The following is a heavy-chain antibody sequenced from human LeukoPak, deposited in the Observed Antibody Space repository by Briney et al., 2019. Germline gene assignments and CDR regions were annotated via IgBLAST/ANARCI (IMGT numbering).Heavy chain of an antibody. CDR1: GGTFSSYA. CDR3: ARGVVAARSVTFDY. V-gene: IGHV1-2*02. J-gene: IGHJ4*02. D-gene: IGHD6-6*01. CDR2: INPNSGGT. Sequence: ASVKVSCKASGGTFSSYAISWVRQAPGQGLEWMGWINPNSGGTNYAQKFQGRVTMTRDTSISTAYMELSRLRSDDTAVYYCARGVVAARSVTFDYWGQGTLVTVSS.